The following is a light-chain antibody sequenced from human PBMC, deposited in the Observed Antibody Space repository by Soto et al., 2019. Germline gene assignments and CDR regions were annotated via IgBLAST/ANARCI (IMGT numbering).Light chain of an antibody. CDR1: QGINKF. CDR3: QQLTNFRFT. V-gene: IGKV1-9*01. CDR2: GAS. J-gene: IGKJ2*01. Sequence: IQLTQSPSSLSASVGDRVTITCRASQGINKFLAWYQQRPGKAPQLLVYGASTLQSGVPSRFSGSGSGTDFTLTISSLQPEDFETYYCQQLTNFRFTFGQGTKLDIK.